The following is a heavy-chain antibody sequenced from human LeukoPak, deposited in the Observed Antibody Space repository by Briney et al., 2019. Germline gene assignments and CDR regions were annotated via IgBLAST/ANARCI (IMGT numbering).Heavy chain of an antibody. V-gene: IGHV1-8*03. Sequence: ASVKVSCKASGYTFTSYDINWVRQATGQGLEWMGWMNPNSGNTGYAQKFQGRVTITRNTSISTAYMELSSLRSEDTAVYYCARVSQYYDFWSGYYFLPYYFDYWGQGTLVTVSS. CDR1: GYTFTSYD. CDR2: MNPNSGNT. D-gene: IGHD3-3*01. CDR3: ARVSQYYDFWSGYYFLPYYFDY. J-gene: IGHJ4*02.